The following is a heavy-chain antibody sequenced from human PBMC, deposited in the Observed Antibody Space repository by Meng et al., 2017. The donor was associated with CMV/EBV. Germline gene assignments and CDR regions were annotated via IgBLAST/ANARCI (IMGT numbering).Heavy chain of an antibody. Sequence: GESLKISCAASGFTFSGYGMYLVRQAPGKVLEWVAFIRYDGSNKYYADSVKGRFTISRDNSKNTLYRQMNSLRAEDTAVYYCAKDGWYTAMPEGVNGMDVWGQGTTVTVSS. V-gene: IGHV3-30*02. CDR3: AKDGWYTAMPEGVNGMDV. J-gene: IGHJ6*02. D-gene: IGHD5-18*01. CDR2: IRYDGSNK. CDR1: GFTFSGYG.